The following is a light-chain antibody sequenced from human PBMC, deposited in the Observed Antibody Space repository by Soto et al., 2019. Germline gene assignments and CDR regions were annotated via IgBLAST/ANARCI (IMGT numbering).Light chain of an antibody. V-gene: IGKV3-15*01. CDR3: QQYNNWPFT. J-gene: IGKJ4*01. CDR1: QSVSSN. CDR2: GAS. Sequence: EIVMTQSPATLSVSPGERATLSCRASQSVSSNLAWYQQNPGQAPRLLIFGASTRATGIPARFSGSGSGTEFTLTISSLQSEDVAVYSCQQYNNWPFTFGGGTKVEIK.